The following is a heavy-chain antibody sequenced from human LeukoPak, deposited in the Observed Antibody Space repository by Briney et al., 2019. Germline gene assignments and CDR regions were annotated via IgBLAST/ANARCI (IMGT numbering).Heavy chain of an antibody. D-gene: IGHD2-2*01. CDR1: GFTFSSYA. CDR2: ISGSGGST. CDR3: ARDHQQTKQFLDNWFDP. V-gene: IGHV3-23*01. J-gene: IGHJ5*02. Sequence: QSGGSLRLSCAASGFTFSSYAMSWVRQAPGKGLEWVSAISGSGGSTYYADSVKGRFTISRDNSKNTLYLQMNSLRAEDTAVYYCARDHQQTKQFLDNWFDPWGQGTLVTVSS.